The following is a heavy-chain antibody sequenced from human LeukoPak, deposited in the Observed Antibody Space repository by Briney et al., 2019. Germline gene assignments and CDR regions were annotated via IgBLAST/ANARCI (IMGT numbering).Heavy chain of an antibody. CDR3: ASYPGIAAAGTRWFDP. CDR2: ISYDGSNK. CDR1: GFTFSSYA. Sequence: GRSLRLSCAASGFTFSSYAMHWVRQAPGKGLEWVAVISYDGSNKYYADSVKGRFTISRDNSKNTLYLQMNSLRAEDTAVYYCASYPGIAAAGTRWFDPWGQGTLATVSS. V-gene: IGHV3-30-3*01. J-gene: IGHJ5*02. D-gene: IGHD6-13*01.